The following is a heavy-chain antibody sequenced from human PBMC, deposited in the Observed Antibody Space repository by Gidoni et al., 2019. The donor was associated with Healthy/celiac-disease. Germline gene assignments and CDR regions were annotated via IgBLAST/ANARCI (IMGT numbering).Heavy chain of an antibody. D-gene: IGHD2-2*01. V-gene: IGHV3-15*01. J-gene: IGHJ6*02. CDR2: IKSRTNGRTT. CDR1: GFTSRNGW. CDR3: TTGSPKSSPMDV. Sequence: EVLFVASGGGVVAPGGSLRLSCAAPGFTSRNGWLRWVRPAPGRGLEWVGRIKSRTNGRTTYYAAPVKGRFTIARNDSKNTLSLQMNSLKTEDTAVYCCTTGSPKSSPMDVWGQGTTVTVSS.